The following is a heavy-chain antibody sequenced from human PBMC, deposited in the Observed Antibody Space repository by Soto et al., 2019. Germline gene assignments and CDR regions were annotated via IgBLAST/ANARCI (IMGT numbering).Heavy chain of an antibody. CDR3: ASLWAYCSSTSCVGDY. Sequence: GESLKISCKGSGYSFTSYWIGWVRQMTGKGLEWMGIIYPGDSDTRYSPSFQGQVTISADKSISTAYLQWSSLKASDTAMYYCASLWAYCSSTSCVGDYWGQGTLVTVSS. J-gene: IGHJ4*02. D-gene: IGHD2-2*01. CDR1: GYSFTSYW. CDR2: IYPGDSDT. V-gene: IGHV5-51*01.